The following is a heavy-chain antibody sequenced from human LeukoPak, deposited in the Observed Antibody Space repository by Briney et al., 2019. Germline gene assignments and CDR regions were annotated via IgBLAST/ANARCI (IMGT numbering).Heavy chain of an antibody. V-gene: IGHV4-38-2*02. CDR1: GYSISSGYY. J-gene: IGHJ3*02. Sequence: PSETLSLTCAVSGYSISSGYYWGWIRQPPGKGLEWIGSIYHNGNTYYNPSLKSRVTISVDTSKNKFSLKLSSVTAADTAVSYCAREYSSSSRAFDIWGQGTMVTVSS. CDR2: IYHNGNT. D-gene: IGHD6-6*01. CDR3: AREYSSSSRAFDI.